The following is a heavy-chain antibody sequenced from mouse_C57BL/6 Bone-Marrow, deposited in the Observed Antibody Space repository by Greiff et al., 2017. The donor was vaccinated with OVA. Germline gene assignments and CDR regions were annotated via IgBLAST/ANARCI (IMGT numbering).Heavy chain of an antibody. Sequence: VQLQQSGAELVRPGASVKLSCTASGFNIKDDYMHWVKQRPEQGLEWIGWIDPENGDTEYASKFQGKATIPADTSSNTAYLQPSSLTSEDTAVYYCTTFYPLWYFDVWGTGTTVTVSS. V-gene: IGHV14-4*01. CDR3: TTFYPLWYFDV. CDR2: IDPENGDT. J-gene: IGHJ1*03. CDR1: GFNIKDDY.